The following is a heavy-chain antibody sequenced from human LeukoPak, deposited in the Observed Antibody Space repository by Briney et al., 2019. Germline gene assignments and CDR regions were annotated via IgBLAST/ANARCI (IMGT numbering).Heavy chain of an antibody. CDR1: GLIFNDFY. D-gene: IGHD2-2*01. CDR2: ISSSGRTI. J-gene: IGHJ4*02. CDR3: ARRCSSTSCLQY. Sequence: GGSLRLSCGSSGLIFNDFYMSWIRQAPGKGLGWVSYISSSGRTIYYADSVKGRFTISRDNAKNSVYLQMNSLRAEDTAVYYCARRCSSTSCLQYWGQGTLVTVSS. V-gene: IGHV3-11*04.